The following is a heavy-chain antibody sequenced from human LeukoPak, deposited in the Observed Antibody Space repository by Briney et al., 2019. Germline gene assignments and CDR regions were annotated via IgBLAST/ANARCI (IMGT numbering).Heavy chain of an antibody. J-gene: IGHJ3*02. D-gene: IGHD3-22*01. Sequence: ASVKVSCKASGYTFTGYYMHWVRQAPGQGLEWMGRINPNSGGANYAQKFQGRVTMTRDTSISTAYMELSRLRSEDTAVYYCATHYYYDSSGYRGYAFDIWGQGTMVTVSS. CDR2: INPNSGGA. CDR1: GYTFTGYY. CDR3: ATHYYYDSSGYRGYAFDI. V-gene: IGHV1-2*06.